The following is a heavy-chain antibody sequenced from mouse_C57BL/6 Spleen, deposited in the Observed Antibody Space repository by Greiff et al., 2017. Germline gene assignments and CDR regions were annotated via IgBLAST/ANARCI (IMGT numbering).Heavy chain of an antibody. CDR1: GYAFSSSW. D-gene: IGHD2-2*01. Sequence: VQLQQSGPELVKPGASVKISCKASGYAFSSSWMNWVKQRPGKGLEWIGRIYPGDGDTNYNGKFKGKATLTADKSSSTAYMQLSSLTSEDSAVYFCARMVTTRGYYAMDYWGQGTSVTVSS. CDR2: IYPGDGDT. J-gene: IGHJ4*01. V-gene: IGHV1-82*01. CDR3: ARMVTTRGYYAMDY.